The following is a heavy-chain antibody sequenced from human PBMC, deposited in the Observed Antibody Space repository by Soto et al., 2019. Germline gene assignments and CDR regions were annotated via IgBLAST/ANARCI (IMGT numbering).Heavy chain of an antibody. Sequence: QVQLQQWGAGLLKPSETLSLTCAVYGGSFSGYYWSWIRQPPGKGLEWIGEINHSGSTNYNPSLKSRVTISVETSKNQFSLKLSSVTAADTAVYYCAIRGYGSGSYRYWGQGTLVTVSS. D-gene: IGHD3-10*01. J-gene: IGHJ4*02. CDR1: GGSFSGYY. CDR2: INHSGST. CDR3: AIRGYGSGSYRY. V-gene: IGHV4-34*01.